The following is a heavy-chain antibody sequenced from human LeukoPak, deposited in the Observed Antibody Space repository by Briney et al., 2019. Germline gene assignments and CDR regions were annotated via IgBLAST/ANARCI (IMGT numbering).Heavy chain of an antibody. Sequence: PGGSLRLSCAASGFTFNNYAMYWVRQALGKGLEWVSGIFGSGDNAHYADSVKGRFTISRDNSKNTVYLQMASLRVEDTAVYYCGKTTVGYSSGRYPGWPVDYWGQGILVTVSS. CDR2: IFGSGDNA. V-gene: IGHV3-23*01. CDR1: GFTFNNYA. J-gene: IGHJ4*02. CDR3: GKTTVGYSSGRYPGWPVDY. D-gene: IGHD6-19*01.